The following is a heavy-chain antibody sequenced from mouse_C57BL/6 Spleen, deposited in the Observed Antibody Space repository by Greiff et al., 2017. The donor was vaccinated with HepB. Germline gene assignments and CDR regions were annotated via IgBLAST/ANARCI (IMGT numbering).Heavy chain of an antibody. D-gene: IGHD2-4*01. CDR3: ARIDYDDGHFDY. CDR2: ISYDGSN. J-gene: IGHJ2*01. CDR1: GYSITSGYY. Sequence: EVQLQQSGPGLVKPSQSLSLTCSVTGYSITSGYYWNWIRQFPGNKLEWMGYISYDGSNNYNPSLKNRISITRDTSKNQFFLKLNSVTTEDTATYYCARIDYDDGHFDYWGQGTTLTVSS. V-gene: IGHV3-6*01.